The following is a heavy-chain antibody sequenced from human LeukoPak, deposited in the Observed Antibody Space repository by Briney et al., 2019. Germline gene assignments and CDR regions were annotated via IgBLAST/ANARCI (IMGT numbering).Heavy chain of an antibody. V-gene: IGHV4-34*01. J-gene: IGHJ6*03. D-gene: IGHD5-18*01. CDR1: GRSFSGYY. CDR2: INHSGST. Sequence: SETLSLTCAVYGRSFSGYYWSWIRQPPGKGLEWIGEINHSGSTNYNPSLKSRVTISVDTSKNQFSLKLSSVTAADTAVYYCARDGYGYYYYYYYMDVWGKGTTVTVSS. CDR3: ARDGYGYYYYYYYMDV.